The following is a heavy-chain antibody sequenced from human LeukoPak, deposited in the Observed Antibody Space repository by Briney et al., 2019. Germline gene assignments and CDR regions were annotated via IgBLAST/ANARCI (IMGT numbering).Heavy chain of an antibody. V-gene: IGHV5-51*01. J-gene: IGHJ4*02. D-gene: IGHD4-17*01. CDR1: GYSFTSYW. CDR2: IYPGDSDT. Sequence: GESLKISCKGSGYSFTSYWIGWVRQMPGKGLEWMGIIYPGDSDTRYSPSFQGQVTISAGKSISTAYLQWSSLKASDTAMYYCARHTSGYGDYGVVDYWGQGTLVTVSS. CDR3: ARHTSGYGDYGVVDY.